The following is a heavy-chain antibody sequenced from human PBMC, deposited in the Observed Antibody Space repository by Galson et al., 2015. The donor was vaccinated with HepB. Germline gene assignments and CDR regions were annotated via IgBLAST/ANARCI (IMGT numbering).Heavy chain of an antibody. J-gene: IGHJ4*02. Sequence: SVKVSCKASGYTFTSYYMHWVRQAPGPGLEWMGIINPSGGTTSYAQKFQGTVTMTRDTSTSTVYLELSSLRSEDTAVYYCARYSSTMAFDYWGQGTLVTVSS. CDR3: ARYSSTMAFDY. D-gene: IGHD2-2*01. CDR2: INPSGGTT. V-gene: IGHV1-46*01. CDR1: GYTFTSYY.